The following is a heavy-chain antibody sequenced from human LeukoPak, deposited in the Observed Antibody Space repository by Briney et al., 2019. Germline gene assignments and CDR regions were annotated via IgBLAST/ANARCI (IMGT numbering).Heavy chain of an antibody. J-gene: IGHJ4*02. Sequence: QPGGSLRLSCAASGFTFSSYSMNWVRQAPGKGLEWVSYISSSSSTIYYADSVKGRFTISRDNAKNSLYLQMNSLRAEDTAVYYCARESSEQWLVRLAYFDYWGQGTLVTVSS. D-gene: IGHD6-19*01. CDR2: ISSSSSTI. CDR3: ARESSEQWLVRLAYFDY. CDR1: GFTFSSYS. V-gene: IGHV3-48*01.